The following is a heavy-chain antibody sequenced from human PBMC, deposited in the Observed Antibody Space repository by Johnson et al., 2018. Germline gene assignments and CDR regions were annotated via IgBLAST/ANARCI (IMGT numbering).Heavy chain of an antibody. Sequence: QVQLQESGPGLVKPSQTLPLTCTVSGGSISSRGYYWSWIRQPPGKGLEWIGYVLYTGSTYYTPSLKSRLAMSIDTSKNQISLKLSSVTAADTAVNYCASYRGDYAEYFRHWGQGTLVTVSS. CDR1: GGSISSRGYY. CDR3: ASYRGDYAEYFRH. V-gene: IGHV4-30-4*01. J-gene: IGHJ1*01. CDR2: VLYTGST. D-gene: IGHD4-17*01.